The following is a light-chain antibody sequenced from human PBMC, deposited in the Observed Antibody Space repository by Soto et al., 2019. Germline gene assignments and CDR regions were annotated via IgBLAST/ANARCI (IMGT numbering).Light chain of an antibody. CDR2: GAY. CDR3: QHRSTWPRT. J-gene: IGKJ4*01. V-gene: IGKV3-15*01. Sequence: EIVMTQSPATLSVSPGERTTLSCRASQSVGNNLAWYQQKPGQAPRLLIYGAYTRATGIPARFSGSGSGTDFTLTISSLEPEDSAVYYCQHRSTWPRTFGGGTKVDIK. CDR1: QSVGNN.